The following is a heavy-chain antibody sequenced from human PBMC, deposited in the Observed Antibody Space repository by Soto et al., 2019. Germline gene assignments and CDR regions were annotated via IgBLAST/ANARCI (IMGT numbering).Heavy chain of an antibody. J-gene: IGHJ4*02. CDR1: GYTFASYY. Sequence: ASVKVSCKASGYTFASYYMHWVRQAPGQGLEWMGMINPSGGSTRYAQKFQGRVTMTRDTSTSTVYMELSSLRSEDTAVYHCARGRDGSNLLDNWGQGTLVTVSS. D-gene: IGHD5-12*01. V-gene: IGHV1-46*01. CDR2: INPSGGST. CDR3: ARGRDGSNLLDN.